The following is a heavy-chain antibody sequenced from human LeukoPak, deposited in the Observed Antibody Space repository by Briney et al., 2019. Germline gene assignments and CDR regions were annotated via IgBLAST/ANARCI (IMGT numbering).Heavy chain of an antibody. V-gene: IGHV4-59*01. CDR1: GGSINNYY. CDR3: ARGRKMVRGVTPINWFDP. Sequence: SETLSLTCTISGGSINNYYWNWIRQPPGKGLEWIGYIHNSGSTNYSPSLKSRVTISVDTSKNQFSLKLSPVTAADTAVYYCARGRKMVRGVTPINWFDPWGQGTLVTVSS. J-gene: IGHJ5*02. CDR2: IHNSGST. D-gene: IGHD3-10*01.